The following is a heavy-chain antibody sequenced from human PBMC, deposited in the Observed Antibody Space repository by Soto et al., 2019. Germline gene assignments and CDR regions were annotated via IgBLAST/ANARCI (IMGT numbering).Heavy chain of an antibody. Sequence: GGSLRLSCAASGFTFSSYSMNWVRQAPGKGLEWVSYISSSSSTIYYADSVKGRFTISRDKAKNSLYLQMNSLRDEDTAVYYCARDPSYDFWSGYRPYYFDYWGQGTLVTVSS. D-gene: IGHD3-3*01. CDR2: ISSSSSTI. J-gene: IGHJ4*02. V-gene: IGHV3-48*02. CDR1: GFTFSSYS. CDR3: ARDPSYDFWSGYRPYYFDY.